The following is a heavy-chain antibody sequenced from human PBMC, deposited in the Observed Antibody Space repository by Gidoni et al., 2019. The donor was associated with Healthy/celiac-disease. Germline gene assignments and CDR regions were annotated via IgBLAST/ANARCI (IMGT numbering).Heavy chain of an antibody. V-gene: IGHV3-30-3*01. Sequence: QVQLVESGGGVVQPGRSLRLSCAASGFTFSSYAMHWVRQAPGKGLEWVAVISYDGSNKYYADSVKGRFTISRDNSKNTLYLQMNSLRAEDTAVYYCARDLAIAVYNYYGMDVWGQGTTVTVSS. CDR1: GFTFSSYA. CDR3: ARDLAIAVYNYYGMDV. CDR2: ISYDGSNK. D-gene: IGHD2-15*01. J-gene: IGHJ6*02.